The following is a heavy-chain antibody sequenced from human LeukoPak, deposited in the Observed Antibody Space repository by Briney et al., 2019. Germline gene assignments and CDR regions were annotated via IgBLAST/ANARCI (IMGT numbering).Heavy chain of an antibody. Sequence: SVKVSCKASGGTFSSYAISWVRQAPGQGLEWMGGIIPIFGTANYAQKFQGRVTITTDESTSTAYMELSSLRFEDTAVYYCARAEILTGYYPRYYFDYWGQGTLVTVSS. D-gene: IGHD3-9*01. J-gene: IGHJ4*02. CDR1: GGTFSSYA. V-gene: IGHV1-69*05. CDR3: ARAEILTGYYPRYYFDY. CDR2: IIPIFGTA.